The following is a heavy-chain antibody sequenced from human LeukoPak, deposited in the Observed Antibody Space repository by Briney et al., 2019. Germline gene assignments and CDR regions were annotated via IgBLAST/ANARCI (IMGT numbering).Heavy chain of an antibody. V-gene: IGHV1-69*04. Sequence: ASVKVSCKASGGTFSSYAISWVRQAPGQGLEWMGRIIPILGIANYAQKFQGRVTITADKSTSIAYMELSSLRSEDTAVYYCARGSPPGIAAAGHWYFDLWGRGTLVTVSS. CDR1: GGTFSSYA. CDR3: ARGSPPGIAAAGHWYFDL. CDR2: IIPILGIA. D-gene: IGHD6-13*01. J-gene: IGHJ2*01.